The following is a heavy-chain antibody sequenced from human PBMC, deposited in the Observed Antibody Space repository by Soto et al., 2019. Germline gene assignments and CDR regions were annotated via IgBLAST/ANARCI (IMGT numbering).Heavy chain of an antibody. V-gene: IGHV1-3*01. CDR2: INAGNGNT. CDR3: ARSSSIAARPPDY. D-gene: IGHD6-6*01. J-gene: IGHJ4*02. Sequence: ASVKVSCKASGYTFTSYAMHWVRQAPGQRLEWMGWINAGNGNTKYSQKFQGRVTITRDTSASTAYMELSSLRSEDTAVYYCARSSSIAARPPDYWGQGTLVTVSS. CDR1: GYTFTSYA.